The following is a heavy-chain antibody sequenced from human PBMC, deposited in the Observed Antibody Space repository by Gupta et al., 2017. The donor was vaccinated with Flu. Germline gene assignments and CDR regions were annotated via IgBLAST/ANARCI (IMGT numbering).Heavy chain of an antibody. J-gene: IGHJ6*02. D-gene: IGHD4-17*01. Sequence: DWGRQAAGKGLEWVGRIRDRAARYTTEDAASVEGRFTVSRDDSRNSLFLQMNSLKTEDTAVYYCLRGLNGADQNFYYGVDVWGQGTTVTVSS. CDR3: LRGLNGADQNFYYGVDV. CDR2: IRDRAARYTT. V-gene: IGHV3-72*01.